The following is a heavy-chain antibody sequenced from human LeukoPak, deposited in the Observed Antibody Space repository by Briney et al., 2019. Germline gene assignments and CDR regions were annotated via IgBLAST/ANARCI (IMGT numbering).Heavy chain of an antibody. J-gene: IGHJ3*02. CDR3: ARGRYGDFHDAFDI. D-gene: IGHD4-17*01. CDR2: IKQDGSEK. Sequence: GGSLRLSCAASGFTFDTYWMSWVRQAPGKGLEWVANIKQDGSEKDYVDSVKSRFTISRDNAKNSLYLQMNSLRAEDTAVYYCARGRYGDFHDAFDIWGQGTMVTVSS. CDR1: GFTFDTYW. V-gene: IGHV3-7*01.